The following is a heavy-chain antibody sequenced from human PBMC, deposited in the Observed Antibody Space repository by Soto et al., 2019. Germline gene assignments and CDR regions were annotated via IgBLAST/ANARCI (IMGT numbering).Heavy chain of an antibody. J-gene: IGHJ3*02. CDR3: ARASRSYGYGDAFDI. CDR1: GGTFSSYA. V-gene: IGHV1-69*13. CDR2: IIPIFGTA. Sequence: VASVKVSCKASGGTFSSYAISWVRQAPGQGLEWMGGIIPIFGTANYAQKFQGRVTITADESTSTAYMELSSLRSEDTAVYYCARASRSYGYGDAFDIWGQGTMVTVSS. D-gene: IGHD5-18*01.